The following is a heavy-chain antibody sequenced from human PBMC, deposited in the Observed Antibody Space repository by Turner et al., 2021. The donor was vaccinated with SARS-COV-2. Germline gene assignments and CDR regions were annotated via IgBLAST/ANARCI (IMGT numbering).Heavy chain of an antibody. Sequence: QLQLPESGPALVKPSETVSLTCTVSGGPIGCSSYYWGWIRQPPGTGLEWIGSIYYDGGTYYNPSLKSRVTMSVDTSKNQFSLKLSSVTAADTAVYYCAGEEVVFRASHTLYYYGMDVWGQGTTVTVSS. CDR2: IYYDGGT. D-gene: IGHD3-22*01. J-gene: IGHJ6*02. CDR1: GGPIGCSSYY. V-gene: IGHV4-39*01. CDR3: AGEEVVFRASHTLYYYGMDV.